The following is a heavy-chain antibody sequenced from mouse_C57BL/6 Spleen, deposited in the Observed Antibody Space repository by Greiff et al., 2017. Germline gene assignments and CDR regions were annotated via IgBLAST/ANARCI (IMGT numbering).Heavy chain of an antibody. CDR2: IWSGGST. J-gene: IGHJ4*01. D-gene: IGHD2-2*01. CDR3: ARKGGYDGGGYAMDY. CDR1: GFSLTSYG. V-gene: IGHV2-2*01. Sequence: QVQLQQSGPGLVQPSQSLSITCTVSGFSLTSYGVHWVRQSPGKGLEWLGVIWSGGSTDYNAAFISRLSISKDNSKSQVFFKMNSLQADDTAIYYCARKGGYDGGGYAMDYWGQGTSVTVSS.